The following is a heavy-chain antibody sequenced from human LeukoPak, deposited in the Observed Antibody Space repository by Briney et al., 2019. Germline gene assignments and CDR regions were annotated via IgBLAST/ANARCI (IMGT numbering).Heavy chain of an antibody. CDR2: ISYSGST. CDR3: ARDRNYYFGMDV. Sequence: SETLSLTCTVSGDSISSYYWSWIRQPPGKGLEWIGYISYSGSTHYNPTLTSRVTISIDTSQNQFSLKLTSVTAADTAVYYCARDRNYYFGMDVWGQGTTVTVSS. J-gene: IGHJ6*02. CDR1: GDSISSYY. V-gene: IGHV4-59*01.